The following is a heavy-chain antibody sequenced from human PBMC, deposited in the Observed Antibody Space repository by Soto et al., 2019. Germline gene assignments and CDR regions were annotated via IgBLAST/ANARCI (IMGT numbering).Heavy chain of an antibody. CDR2: IYYSGST. D-gene: IGHD6-19*01. Sequence: SETLSLTCTVSGGSISSSSYYWGWIRQPPGKGLEWIGSIYYSGSTYYNPSLKSRVTISVDTSKNQFSLKLSSVTAADTAVYYCARGAVAGTNWFDPWGQGTLVTVSS. V-gene: IGHV4-39*01. CDR1: GGSISSSSYY. J-gene: IGHJ5*02. CDR3: ARGAVAGTNWFDP.